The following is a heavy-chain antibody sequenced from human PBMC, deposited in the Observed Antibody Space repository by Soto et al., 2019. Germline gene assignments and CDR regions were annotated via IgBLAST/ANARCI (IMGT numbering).Heavy chain of an antibody. CDR2: ISSTSDFI. Sequence: EVQLVESGGGLVKPGGSLRLSCAVSGFTFSNFAMSWVRQAPGKGLEWVSSISSTSDFIYYADSLKGRVTISRDNAKSSLSLQINFLGAEDTAVYYCARGSYYAYWGQGTLVTVSS. V-gene: IGHV3-21*02. J-gene: IGHJ4*02. CDR1: GFTFSNFA. CDR3: ARGSYYAY. D-gene: IGHD1-26*01.